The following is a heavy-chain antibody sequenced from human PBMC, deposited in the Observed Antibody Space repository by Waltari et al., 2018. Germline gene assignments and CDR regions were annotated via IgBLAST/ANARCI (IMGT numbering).Heavy chain of an antibody. J-gene: IGHJ4*02. CDR2: IIPIFGTA. CDR3: ARDDNYYDSSGYYSDY. D-gene: IGHD3-22*01. Sequence: QVQLVQSGAEVKKPGSSVKVSCKASGGTFSSYAIRWVRQAHGQGLEWMGGIIPIFGTANYAQKFQGRVTITADESTSTAYMELSSLRSEDTAVYYCARDDNYYDSSGYYSDYWGQGTLVTVSS. V-gene: IGHV1-69*01. CDR1: GGTFSSYA.